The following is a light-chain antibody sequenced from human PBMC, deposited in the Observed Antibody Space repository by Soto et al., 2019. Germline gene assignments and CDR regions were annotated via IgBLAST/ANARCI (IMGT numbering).Light chain of an antibody. CDR1: SSDVGGYNY. J-gene: IGLJ1*01. Sequence: QSVLTQPASVSGSPGQSIAISCTGTSSDVGGYNYVSWYQQHPGKAPKLIIFDVTNRPSGVSDRFSGSKSGNTASLTVSGLQAEDEADYYCSSYAGSNKVFGTGTKVTVL. CDR3: SSYAGSNKV. CDR2: DVT. V-gene: IGLV2-14*01.